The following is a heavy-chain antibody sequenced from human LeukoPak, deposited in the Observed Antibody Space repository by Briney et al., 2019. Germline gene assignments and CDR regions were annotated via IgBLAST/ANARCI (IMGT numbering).Heavy chain of an antibody. J-gene: IGHJ6*04. CDR2: ISSSGSTI. CDR3: AELGITMIGGV. Sequence: GGSLRLSCAASGFTFDDYGLSWVRQAPGKGLEWVSYISSSGSTIYYADSVKGRFTISRDNAKNSLNLQMNSLRAEHTAVYYCAELGITMIGGVWGKGTTVTISS. CDR1: GFTFDDYG. D-gene: IGHD3-10*02. V-gene: IGHV3-48*03.